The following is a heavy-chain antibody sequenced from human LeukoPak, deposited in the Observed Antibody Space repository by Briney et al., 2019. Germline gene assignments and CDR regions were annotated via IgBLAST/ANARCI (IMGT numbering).Heavy chain of an antibody. Sequence: GASVKVSCKASGGTFSSYTISWVRQAPGQGLEWMGRIIPILGIANYAQKLQGRVTITADKSTSTAYMELSSLRAEDTAVYYCASEGLESSGPWGQGTLVTVSS. J-gene: IGHJ5*02. CDR1: GGTFSSYT. D-gene: IGHD3-22*01. CDR3: ASEGLESSGP. CDR2: IIPILGIA. V-gene: IGHV1-69*02.